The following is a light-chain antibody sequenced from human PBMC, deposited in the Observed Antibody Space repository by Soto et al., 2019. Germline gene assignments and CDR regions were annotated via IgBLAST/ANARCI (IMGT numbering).Light chain of an antibody. CDR2: AAS. CDR1: QGISSY. J-gene: IGKJ1*01. Sequence: DIQMTQSPSTLSASVGDRVIITCRASQGISSYLAWYQQKPGKAPKLLIYAASTLQSGVPSRFSSSGSGTEFTLTISSLQPDDFATYYCQQYSTYTPRTFGQGTKVDIK. V-gene: IGKV1-9*01. CDR3: QQYSTYTPRT.